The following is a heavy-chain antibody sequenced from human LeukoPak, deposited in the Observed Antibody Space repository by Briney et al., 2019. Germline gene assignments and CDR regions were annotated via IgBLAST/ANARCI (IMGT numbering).Heavy chain of an antibody. Sequence: SETLSLTCTVSGGSITSYYWSWIRQPPGKGLEWIGYIYYSGSTKYNPSLKSRVTISVDTSKNQFSLKLSSVTAADPAVYYCARGAGAGTTDWGRYFDYWGQGTLVTVSS. CDR1: GGSITSYY. V-gene: IGHV4-59*01. CDR2: IYYSGST. CDR3: ARGAGAGTTDWGRYFDY. J-gene: IGHJ4*02. D-gene: IGHD6-19*01.